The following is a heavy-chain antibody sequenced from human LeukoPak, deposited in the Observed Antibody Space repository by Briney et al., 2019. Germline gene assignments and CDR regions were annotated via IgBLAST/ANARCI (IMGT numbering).Heavy chain of an antibody. CDR1: GFTFSKYR. CDR2: INSHGDTT. V-gene: IGHV3-74*01. J-gene: IGHJ4*02. Sequence: GGSLRLSCEATGFTFSKYRMHWVRQSPGKGLVWVSFINSHGDTTTYADSVRGRFTISRDNAKNTVFLQMTSLVAEDTAVYYCARASGYLNDLDFWGKGTLVTVSS. CDR3: ARASGYLNDLDF. D-gene: IGHD3-3*01.